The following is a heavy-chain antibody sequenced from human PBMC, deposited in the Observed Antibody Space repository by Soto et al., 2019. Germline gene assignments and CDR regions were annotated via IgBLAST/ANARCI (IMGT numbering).Heavy chain of an antibody. CDR2: ISPENGST. D-gene: IGHD3-3*01. J-gene: IGHJ5*02. CDR1: GYSFSTYD. V-gene: IGHV1-18*04. CDR3: ATSYDSGFDP. Sequence: LLLQSGAELKKPGASVKISCKASGYSFSTYDISWLRQAPGQGPEWMGRISPENGSTNYAQNFQDRVTMTADTSSSTAYMELRGLRSDDTAKYYCATSYDSGFDPWGQGTLVTVSS.